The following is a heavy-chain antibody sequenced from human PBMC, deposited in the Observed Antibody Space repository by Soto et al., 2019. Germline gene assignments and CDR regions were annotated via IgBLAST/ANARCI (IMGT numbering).Heavy chain of an antibody. Sequence: EVQLLESGGGLVQPGGSLRLSCAASGFTFISYAMSWVRQAPGKGLEWVSAISGSGGSTYYADSVKGRFTISRDNSKNTLYLQMNSLRAEDTAVYYCAKVETWGIAARPGDYWGQGTLVTVSS. CDR2: ISGSGGST. CDR1: GFTFISYA. D-gene: IGHD6-6*01. J-gene: IGHJ4*02. V-gene: IGHV3-23*01. CDR3: AKVETWGIAARPGDY.